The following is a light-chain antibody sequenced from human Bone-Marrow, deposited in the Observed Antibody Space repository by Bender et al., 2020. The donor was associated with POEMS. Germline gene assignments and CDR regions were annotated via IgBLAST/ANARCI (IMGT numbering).Light chain of an antibody. V-gene: IGLV3-21*02. J-gene: IGLJ2*01. Sequence: SYVLTQPPSVSVAPGQTARITCGGDTIGSYSVHWYQQKPGQAPVLVVYDDNDRPSGIPERFSGSNSGNTATLTISRVEAGDEADFYCQVWDSSSDEIVFGGGTKLTVL. CDR1: TIGSYS. CDR3: QVWDSSSDEIV. CDR2: DDN.